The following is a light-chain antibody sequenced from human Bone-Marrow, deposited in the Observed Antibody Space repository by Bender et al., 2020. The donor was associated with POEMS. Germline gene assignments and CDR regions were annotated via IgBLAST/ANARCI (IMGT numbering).Light chain of an antibody. J-gene: IGLJ3*02. CDR1: SSDFGAYNF. CDR2: EVT. CDR3: CSYAGTYTWV. V-gene: IGLV2-23*02. Sequence: QSALTQPASVSGSPGQSITISCPGTSSDFGAYNFVSRYQQHPGKAPKVLIYEVTKRPSGASDRFSGSKSGNTASLTISGLQVDDEADYYCCSYAGTYTWVFGGGTKLTVL.